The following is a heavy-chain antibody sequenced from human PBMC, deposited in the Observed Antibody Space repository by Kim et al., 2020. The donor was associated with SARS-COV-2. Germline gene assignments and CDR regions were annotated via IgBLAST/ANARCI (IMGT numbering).Heavy chain of an antibody. D-gene: IGHD3-3*01. Sequence: VKGRFTISRENSKITLYLQMNSLRAEDTAVYYCAKDRGQIYDFWSGLFDPWGQGTLVTVSS. J-gene: IGHJ5*02. CDR3: AKDRGQIYDFWSGLFDP. V-gene: IGHV3-23*01.